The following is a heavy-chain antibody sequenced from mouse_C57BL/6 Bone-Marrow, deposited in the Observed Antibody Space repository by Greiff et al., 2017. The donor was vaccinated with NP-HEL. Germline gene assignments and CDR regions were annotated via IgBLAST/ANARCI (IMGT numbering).Heavy chain of an antibody. CDR1: GFTFSDYY. J-gene: IGHJ4*01. CDR3: ARRHSNYYAMDY. D-gene: IGHD2-5*01. CDR2: ISNGGGST. V-gene: IGHV5-12*01. Sequence: EVKLVESGGGLVQPGGSLKLSCAASGFTFSDYYMYWVRQTPEKRLEWVAYISNGGGSTYYPDTVKGRFTFSRDNAKNTLYLQMSRLKSEDTAMYYCARRHSNYYAMDYWGQGTSVTVSS.